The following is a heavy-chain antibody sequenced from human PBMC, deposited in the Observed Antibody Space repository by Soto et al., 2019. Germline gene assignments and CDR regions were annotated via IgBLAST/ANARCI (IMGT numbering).Heavy chain of an antibody. CDR3: AKSGVDSFGLSY. CDR2: INTDGSST. Sequence: EVQLVESGGGLVQPGGSLRLSCAVSGFTFSSFWMHWVRQAPGEGLVWVSRINTDGSSTSYADSVKGRFTISRDNAKTTLYLQMNSLRVEDTAMYYCAKSGVDSFGLSYWGQGTLVTVSS. D-gene: IGHD5-18*01. V-gene: IGHV3-74*01. CDR1: GFTFSSFW. J-gene: IGHJ4*02.